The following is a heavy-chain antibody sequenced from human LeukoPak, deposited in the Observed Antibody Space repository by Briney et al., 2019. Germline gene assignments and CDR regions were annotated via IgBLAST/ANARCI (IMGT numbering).Heavy chain of an antibody. J-gene: IGHJ2*01. CDR2: IYYSGST. CDR3: ARTYGSSGLGYFDL. CDR1: GGSISSYF. Sequence: KPSEPLSLTCTVSGGSISSYFWSWLRQPPGEGLEWIGYIYYSGSTNYSPSLKSRLTISVDTSKNQFSLKLSSVTAADTAVYYCARTYGSSGLGYFDLWGRGTLVTVSS. V-gene: IGHV4-59*01. D-gene: IGHD6-13*01.